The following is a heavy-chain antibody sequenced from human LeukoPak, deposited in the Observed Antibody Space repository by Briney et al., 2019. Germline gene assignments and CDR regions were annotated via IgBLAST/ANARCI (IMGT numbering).Heavy chain of an antibody. Sequence: PGGSLRLSCAASGFTFSSYWMSWVRQAPGKGLEWVSGINWNGGSTGYADSVRGRFTISRDNAKNSLYLQMNSLRAEDTALYYCARESLWFGDTSGDYFDYWGQGTLVTVSS. J-gene: IGHJ4*02. CDR3: ARESLWFGDTSGDYFDY. CDR2: INWNGGST. V-gene: IGHV3-20*04. D-gene: IGHD3-10*01. CDR1: GFTFSSYW.